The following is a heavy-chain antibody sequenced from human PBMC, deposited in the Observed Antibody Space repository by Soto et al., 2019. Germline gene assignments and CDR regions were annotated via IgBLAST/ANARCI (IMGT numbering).Heavy chain of an antibody. V-gene: IGHV3-53*01. Sequence: EVQLVESGGGLIQPGGSLRLSCAASGFTVSSNYMSWVRQAPGKGLEWVSVTYSGGSTYYADSVKGRFTISRDNSKNTLYLQMNSLRAEDTAVYYCARDLDVYSSGWLGYWGQGTLVTVSS. CDR3: ARDLDVYSSGWLGY. CDR1: GFTVSSNY. J-gene: IGHJ4*02. D-gene: IGHD6-19*01. CDR2: TYSGGST.